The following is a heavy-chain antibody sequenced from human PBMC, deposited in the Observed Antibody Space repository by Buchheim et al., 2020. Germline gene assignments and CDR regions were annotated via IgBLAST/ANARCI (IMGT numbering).Heavy chain of an antibody. V-gene: IGHV3-48*04. Sequence: EVQLVESGGGLVQPGGSLRLSCAASGFTFSSYSMNWVRQAPGKGLEWVSYISSSSSTIYYADSVKGRFTISRDNAKNSLYLQMNSLRAEDAAVYYCARDGVFLEWGFYYYYYGMDVWGQGTT. D-gene: IGHD3-3*01. J-gene: IGHJ6*02. CDR3: ARDGVFLEWGFYYYYYGMDV. CDR2: ISSSSSTI. CDR1: GFTFSSYS.